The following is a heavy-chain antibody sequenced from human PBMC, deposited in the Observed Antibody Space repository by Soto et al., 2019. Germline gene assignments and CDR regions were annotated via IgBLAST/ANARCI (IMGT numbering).Heavy chain of an antibody. J-gene: IGHJ5*02. D-gene: IGHD3-10*01. Sequence: ASVKVSCKASGYTFTSYAMHWVRQAPGQRLEWMGWINAGNGNTKYSQKFQGRVTIARDTSASTAYMELSSLRSEDTAVYYCARGLWFGELFSNWFDPWGQGTLVTVSS. CDR2: INAGNGNT. CDR3: ARGLWFGELFSNWFDP. V-gene: IGHV1-3*01. CDR1: GYTFTSYA.